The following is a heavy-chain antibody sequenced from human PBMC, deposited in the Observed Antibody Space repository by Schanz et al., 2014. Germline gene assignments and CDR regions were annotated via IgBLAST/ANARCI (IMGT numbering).Heavy chain of an antibody. D-gene: IGHD5-12*01. Sequence: QVQLVESGGGVVQPGRSLRLSCAASGFTFSTHAMHWVRQAPGKGLEWVAILWHDGSKKYYADSVKGRFTVSRDNSKNTLYLQLNSLRAEDTAVYYCARDFHGYGPHLDYWGQGSLVTVSS. CDR3: ARDFHGYGPHLDY. CDR1: GFTFSTHA. V-gene: IGHV3-33*08. CDR2: LWHDGSKK. J-gene: IGHJ4*02.